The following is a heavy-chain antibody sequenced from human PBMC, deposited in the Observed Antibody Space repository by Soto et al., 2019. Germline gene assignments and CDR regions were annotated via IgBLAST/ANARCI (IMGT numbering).Heavy chain of an antibody. J-gene: IGHJ5*02. V-gene: IGHV3-33*01. Sequence: PWGSLRLSCEASGFIFCSYGMHWVRQSPGKWLEWVAVIWYDGSYKNYADSVRGRFTITRDNSMNTLYLQMNSLRAEDTAVYYCASSISWGQGTLVTVSS. CDR1: GFIFCSYG. CDR3: ASSIS. CDR2: IWYDGSYK.